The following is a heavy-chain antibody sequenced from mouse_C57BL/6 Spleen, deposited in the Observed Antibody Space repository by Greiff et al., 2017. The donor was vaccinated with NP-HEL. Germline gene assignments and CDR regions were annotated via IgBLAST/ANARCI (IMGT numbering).Heavy chain of an antibody. Sequence: SGPELVKPGASVKISCKASGYSFTGYYMNWVKQSPEKSLEWIGEINPSTGGTTYNQKFKAKATLTVDKSSSTAYMQLKSLTSEDSAVYYCARGDSWAMDYWGQGTSVTVSS. CDR2: INPSTGGT. J-gene: IGHJ4*01. CDR3: ARGDSWAMDY. CDR1: GYSFTGYY. D-gene: IGHD1-1*01. V-gene: IGHV1-42*01.